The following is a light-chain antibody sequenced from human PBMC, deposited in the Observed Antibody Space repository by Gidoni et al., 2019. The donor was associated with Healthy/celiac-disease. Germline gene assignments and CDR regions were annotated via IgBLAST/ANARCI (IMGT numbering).Light chain of an antibody. CDR3: QQRSNWPLYT. V-gene: IGKV3-11*01. CDR1: QSVSSY. Sequence: EIVLTQSPATLSLSPGERATLSCRASQSVSSYLAWYQQKPGQAPRLLIYDAYNRATGITARVSGSGSGTDFTLTSSSLEPEDFAVYYCQQRSNWPLYTFGQGTKLEIK. CDR2: DAY. J-gene: IGKJ2*01.